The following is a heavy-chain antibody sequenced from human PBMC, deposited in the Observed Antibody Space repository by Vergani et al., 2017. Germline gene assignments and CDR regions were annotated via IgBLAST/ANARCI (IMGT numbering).Heavy chain of an antibody. J-gene: IGHJ4*02. V-gene: IGHV3-23*01. CDR2: ISGSGGFT. CDR1: GFTFTNFA. D-gene: IGHD3-16*02. CDR3: ARSYDY. Sequence: EVQLLESGGNLVQPGGSLRLSCAASGFTFTNFAMTWVRQAPGEGLEWVSGISGSGGFTYYADSVKGRFTISRDNSKNTVYLQMNSLRVEDTAVYYCARSYDYWGRGTLVTVSS.